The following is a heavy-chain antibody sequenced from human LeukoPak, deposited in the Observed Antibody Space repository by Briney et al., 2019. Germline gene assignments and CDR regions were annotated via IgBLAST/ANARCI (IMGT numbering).Heavy chain of an antibody. D-gene: IGHD3-22*01. J-gene: IGHJ5*02. V-gene: IGHV1-2*02. Sequence: ASVKVSCKASGYTFTGYYMHWVRQAPGQGLEWMGWINPNSGGTNYAQKFQGRVTMTRDTSISTAYMELSRLRSDDTAVYYCAREAQITMIAVEGFDPWGQGTLVTVSS. CDR1: GYTFTGYY. CDR3: AREAQITMIAVEGFDP. CDR2: INPNSGGT.